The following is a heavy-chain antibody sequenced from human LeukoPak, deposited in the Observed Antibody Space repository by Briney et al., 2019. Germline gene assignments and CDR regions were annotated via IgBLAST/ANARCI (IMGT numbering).Heavy chain of an antibody. V-gene: IGHV4-59*08. CDR1: GGSINSYY. CDR3: ARRAGDTSGYYPV. Sequence: SETLSLTCTVSGGSINSYYWSWIRQPPGKGLEWIGYIYYTGNTDYSPSLKSRVTISIDTSEKHFSLKLSSVTAADTAVYYCARRAGDTSGYYPVWGQGILVTVSS. CDR2: IYYTGNT. D-gene: IGHD3-22*01. J-gene: IGHJ4*02.